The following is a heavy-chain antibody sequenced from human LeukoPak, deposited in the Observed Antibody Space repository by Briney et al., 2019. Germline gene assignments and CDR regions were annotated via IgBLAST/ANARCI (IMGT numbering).Heavy chain of an antibody. CDR1: GFTFSSYA. J-gene: IGHJ4*02. CDR3: ASGLPMVRGVINGRQFDY. Sequence: GRSLRLSCAASGFTFSSYAMPWVRQAPGKGLEWVAVISYDGSNKYYADSVKGRFTISRDNSKNTLYLQLNSLRAEDTAVYYCASGLPMVRGVINGRQFDYWGQGTLVTVSS. CDR2: ISYDGSNK. D-gene: IGHD3-10*01. V-gene: IGHV3-30*04.